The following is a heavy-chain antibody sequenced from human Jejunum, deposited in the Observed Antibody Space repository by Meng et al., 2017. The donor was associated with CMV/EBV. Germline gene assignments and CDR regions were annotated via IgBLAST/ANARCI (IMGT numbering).Heavy chain of an antibody. J-gene: IGHJ4*02. D-gene: IGHD3-22*01. V-gene: IGHV3-66*02. CDR1: GFSVRNYF. Sequence: SGFSVRNYFISCVRQAPGKRLEWISAISPIGHTYYADSFHGRFSISRDESKNTLFLQINSLKTKDTAVYCDAREAWTGSSEEFDYWGQGTLVTVSS. CDR3: AREAWTGSSEEFDY. CDR2: ISPIGHT.